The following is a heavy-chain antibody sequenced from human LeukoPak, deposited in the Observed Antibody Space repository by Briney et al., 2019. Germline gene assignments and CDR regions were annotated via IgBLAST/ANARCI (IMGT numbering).Heavy chain of an antibody. Sequence: SETLSLTCAVYGGSFSGYYWSWIRQPPGKGLEWIGEINHSGSTNYNPSLKSRVTISVDASKNQFSLKLSSVTAADTAVYYCARHGSGWPYYYYYYGMDVWGQGTTVTVSS. V-gene: IGHV4-34*01. J-gene: IGHJ6*02. CDR3: ARHGSGWPYYYYYYGMDV. CDR1: GGSFSGYY. CDR2: INHSGST. D-gene: IGHD6-19*01.